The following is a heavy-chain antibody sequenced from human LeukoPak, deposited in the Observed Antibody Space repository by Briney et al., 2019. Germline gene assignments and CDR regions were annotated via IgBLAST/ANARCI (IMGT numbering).Heavy chain of an antibody. CDR3: ATRQD. CDR1: GGSISSSNW. V-gene: IGHV4-4*02. Sequence: PSGTLSLTCAVSGGSISSSNWWSWIRQPPGKGLEWIGEINHSGSTNYNPSLKSRVTISVDTSKNQFSLKLNSVTAADTAVYYCATRQDWGQGTLVTVSS. CDR2: INHSGST. J-gene: IGHJ4*02.